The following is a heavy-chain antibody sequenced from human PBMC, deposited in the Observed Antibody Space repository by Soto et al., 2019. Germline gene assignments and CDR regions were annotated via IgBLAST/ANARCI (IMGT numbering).Heavy chain of an antibody. J-gene: IGHJ6*02. Sequence: GGSLRLSCAASGFTFSSYGMHWVRQAPGKGLEWVAVIWYDGSNKYYADSVKGRFTISRDNSKNTLYLQMNSLRAEDTAVYYCAREQWLPGGPYYYYGMDVWGQGTTVTVSS. V-gene: IGHV3-33*01. D-gene: IGHD6-19*01. CDR3: AREQWLPGGPYYYYGMDV. CDR2: IWYDGSNK. CDR1: GFTFSSYG.